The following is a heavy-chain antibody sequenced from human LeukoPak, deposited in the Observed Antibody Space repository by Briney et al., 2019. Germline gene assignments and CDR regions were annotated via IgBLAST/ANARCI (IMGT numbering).Heavy chain of an antibody. CDR2: ISSTGGST. J-gene: IGHJ4*02. V-gene: IGHV3-23*01. CDR1: GFTFSNYV. Sequence: PGGSLRLSCAASGFTFSNYVMSWVRQAPGKGLEWVSGISSTGGSTYYADSVKGRFTITRDNSKNTLYLQMNSLRAEDTAVYYCATDPPGSTDRPMEDWGQGTLVTVSS. CDR3: ATDPPGSTDRPMED. D-gene: IGHD2-2*01.